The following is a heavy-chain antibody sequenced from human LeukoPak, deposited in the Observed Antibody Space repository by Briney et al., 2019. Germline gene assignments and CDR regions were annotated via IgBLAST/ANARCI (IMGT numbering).Heavy chain of an antibody. Sequence: GGSLRLSCAASGFTFSSYGMHWVRKAPGKGLEWVASIRFDGSHKSYADSVKGRFTISRDYSKNTLYLQMNTLRAEDTAVYYCAKDQGSSWYGNFDYWGQGTLVTVSS. V-gene: IGHV3-30*02. J-gene: IGHJ4*02. CDR3: AKDQGSSWYGNFDY. CDR2: IRFDGSHK. CDR1: GFTFSSYG. D-gene: IGHD6-13*01.